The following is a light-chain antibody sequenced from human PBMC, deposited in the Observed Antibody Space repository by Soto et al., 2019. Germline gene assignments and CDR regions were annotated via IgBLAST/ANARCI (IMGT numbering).Light chain of an antibody. Sequence: EIELTQSPATLSLSPGERATLSCRASQSVGGRLGWYQQKPGRAPRLLIYDASIRATGIPARFSGSGSGTDFILTISSLEPEDFAVYYCQQYNHWPRMLSFGGGTKVELK. V-gene: IGKV3-11*01. CDR3: QQYNHWPRMLS. J-gene: IGKJ4*01. CDR2: DAS. CDR1: QSVGGR.